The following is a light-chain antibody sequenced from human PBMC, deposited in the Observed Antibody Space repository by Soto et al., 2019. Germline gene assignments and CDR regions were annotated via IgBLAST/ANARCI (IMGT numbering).Light chain of an antibody. J-gene: IGKJ1*01. CDR2: GAS. Sequence: EIVLTQSPGTLSLSPGERATLSCRASQRLSNYLAWYQRKPGQAPRLLIYGASSRATGIPDRFSGSGSGTDFTLTISRLEPEDFAVYYCHQYGGSPQTFGQGTKVEIK. V-gene: IGKV3-20*01. CDR1: QRLSNY. CDR3: HQYGGSPQT.